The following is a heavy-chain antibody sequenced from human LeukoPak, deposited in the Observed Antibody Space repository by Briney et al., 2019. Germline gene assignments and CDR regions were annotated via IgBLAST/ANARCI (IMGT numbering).Heavy chain of an antibody. CDR3: ATALYCSGGSCQQDY. CDR2: LDPEDGET. CDR1: GYTLTELS. Sequence: ASVKVSCKASGYTLTELSMHWVRQAPGKGLEWMGGLDPEDGETIYAQKFQGRVTMTEDTSTDTAYMELSSLRSEDTAVYYCATALYCSGGSCQQDYWGQGTLVTVSS. J-gene: IGHJ4*02. V-gene: IGHV1-24*01. D-gene: IGHD2-15*01.